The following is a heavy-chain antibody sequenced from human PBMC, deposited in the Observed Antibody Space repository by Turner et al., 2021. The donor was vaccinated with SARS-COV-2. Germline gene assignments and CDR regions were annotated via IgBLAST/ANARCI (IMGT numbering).Heavy chain of an antibody. Sequence: QLQLQESGPGLVKPSETLSLTCTVSGGSISSSSYYWGWIRQPPGKGLEWIGSIYYSGSTYYNPSLKSRVTISVDTSKNQFSPKLSSVTAADTAVYYCATSTVAGTELNYYGMDVWGQGTTVTVSS. CDR3: ATSTVAGTELNYYGMDV. J-gene: IGHJ6*02. V-gene: IGHV4-39*01. CDR1: GGSISSSSYY. D-gene: IGHD6-13*01. CDR2: IYYSGST.